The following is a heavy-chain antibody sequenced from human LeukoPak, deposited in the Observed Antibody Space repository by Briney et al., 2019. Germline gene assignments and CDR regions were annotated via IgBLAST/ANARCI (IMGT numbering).Heavy chain of an antibody. V-gene: IGHV3-74*01. CDR1: GFTFSSDW. D-gene: IGHD2-21*01. J-gene: IGHJ4*02. CDR2: INGDGSST. CDR3: PRQYRHCGHD. Sequence: PTGGSLRLSCAASGFTFSSDWMHWVRQAPGKGLVWGSRINGDGSSTSHADSGKGRFTISRDNAKYTLFLQMNRPRVEDKAVYYCPRQYRHCGHDWGQGTLVPVSS.